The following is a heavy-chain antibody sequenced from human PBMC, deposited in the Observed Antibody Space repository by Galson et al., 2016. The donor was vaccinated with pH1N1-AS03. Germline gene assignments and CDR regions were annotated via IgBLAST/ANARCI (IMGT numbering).Heavy chain of an antibody. Sequence: SLRLSCAASGFTFGDYPLTWFRQAPGKGLEWVGFIRSKTYGGTTEYAASVKGRFTISRDDSKSIAYLQMNSLKTEDTAVYYCARARTSPGSLAGVGFVIWGQGTMVTVSS. J-gene: IGHJ3*02. V-gene: IGHV3-49*03. CDR3: ARARTSPGSLAGVGFVI. CDR2: IRSKTYGGTT. CDR1: GFTFGDYP.